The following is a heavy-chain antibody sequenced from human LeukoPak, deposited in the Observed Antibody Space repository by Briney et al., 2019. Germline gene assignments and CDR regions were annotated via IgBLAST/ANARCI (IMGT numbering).Heavy chain of an antibody. Sequence: PSETLSLTCAVYGGSFSGYYWSWIRQPPGKGLEWIGEINHSGSTNYNPSLKSRVTISVDTSKNQFSLKLSSVTAADTDVYYCARKKWLRFQSGYYYYMDVWGKGTTVTISS. V-gene: IGHV4-34*01. D-gene: IGHD5-12*01. CDR3: ARKKWLRFQSGYYYYMDV. J-gene: IGHJ6*03. CDR1: GGSFSGYY. CDR2: INHSGST.